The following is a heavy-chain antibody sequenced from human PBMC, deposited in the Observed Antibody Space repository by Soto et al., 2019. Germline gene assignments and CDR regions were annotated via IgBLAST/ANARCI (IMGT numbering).Heavy chain of an antibody. D-gene: IGHD2-15*01. Sequence: QVQLVQSGAEVQKPGSSVKVSCKAPGGTFSSYAISWVRQAPGQGLEWMGGIIPIFGTANYAQKFQGRGTITADESTSTGYMELSSLRSEDTAVYYCARSQGGSSSLDIYYYYYYGMDVWGQGTTVTVSS. CDR2: IIPIFGTA. CDR3: ARSQGGSSSLDIYYYYYYGMDV. V-gene: IGHV1-69*01. J-gene: IGHJ6*02. CDR1: GGTFSSYA.